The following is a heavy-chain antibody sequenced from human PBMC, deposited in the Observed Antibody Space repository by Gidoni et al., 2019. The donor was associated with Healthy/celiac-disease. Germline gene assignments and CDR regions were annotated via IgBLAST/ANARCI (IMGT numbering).Heavy chain of an antibody. V-gene: IGHV3-23*01. CDR2: ISGSGGST. J-gene: IGHJ3*02. Sequence: EVQLLESGGGLVQPGGSLRLSCEPSGFTFTRYPMSWVRQDPGKGLEWVAAISGSGGSTYYEDSVKGRFTISRDNSKNTRYLQMNSLRAEDTAVYYCAKDMGYYDILTGRDAFDIWGQGTMVTVSS. D-gene: IGHD3-9*01. CDR1: GFTFTRYP. CDR3: AKDMGYYDILTGRDAFDI.